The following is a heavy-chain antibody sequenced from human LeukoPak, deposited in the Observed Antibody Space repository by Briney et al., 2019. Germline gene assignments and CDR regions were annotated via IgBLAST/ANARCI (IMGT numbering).Heavy chain of an antibody. CDR3: ARISQLWLDGDYFDY. CDR1: GFTFTSYG. D-gene: IGHD5-18*01. CDR2: ISYDGSNK. V-gene: IGHV3-30*03. Sequence: GRSLRLSCAASGFTFTSYGIHWVRQAPGKGLEWVAVISYDGSNKYYADSVKGRFTISRDNSKNTLYLQMNSLRAEDTAVYYCARISQLWLDGDYFDYWGQGTLVTVSS. J-gene: IGHJ4*02.